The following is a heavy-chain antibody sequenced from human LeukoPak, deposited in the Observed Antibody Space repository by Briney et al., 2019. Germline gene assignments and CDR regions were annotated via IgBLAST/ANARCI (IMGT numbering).Heavy chain of an antibody. CDR1: GYTFTTYY. Sequence: ASVKVSCKASGYTFTTYYMHWVRRAPGQGLEWMGMISPSGGSTSYPQKFQGRVTMTRDTSTSTVYMELSSLISEDTAMYFCARDGVAGTYYFDYWGQGTLVTVSS. CDR3: ARDGVAGTYYFDY. CDR2: ISPSGGST. J-gene: IGHJ4*02. D-gene: IGHD6-19*01. V-gene: IGHV1-46*01.